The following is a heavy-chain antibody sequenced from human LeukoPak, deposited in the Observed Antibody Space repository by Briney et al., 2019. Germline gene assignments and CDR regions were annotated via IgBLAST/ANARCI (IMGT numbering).Heavy chain of an antibody. CDR2: IYHSGST. CDR1: GYSISSGYY. Sequence: KASETLSLTCAVPGYSISSGYYWGWIRQPPGKGLEWIGSIYHSGSTYYNPSLKSRVTISVDTSKNQFSLKLSSVTAADTAVYYCARAAPARGSYYATCFDYWGQGTLVTVSS. D-gene: IGHD1-26*01. CDR3: ARAAPARGSYYATCFDY. J-gene: IGHJ4*02. V-gene: IGHV4-38-2*01.